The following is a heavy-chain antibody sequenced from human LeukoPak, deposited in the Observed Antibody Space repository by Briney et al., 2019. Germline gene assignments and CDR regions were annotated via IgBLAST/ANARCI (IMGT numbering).Heavy chain of an antibody. CDR1: GFTFSSYA. J-gene: IGHJ3*02. D-gene: IGHD6-19*01. Sequence: PGRSLRLSCAASGFTFSSYAMHWVRQAPGKGLEWVAVISYDGSNKYYADSVKGRFTISRDNSKNTLYLQMNSLRAEDTAVYYCARGLAVTARGSFDIWGQGTMVTVSS. CDR3: ARGLAVTARGSFDI. V-gene: IGHV3-30-3*01. CDR2: ISYDGSNK.